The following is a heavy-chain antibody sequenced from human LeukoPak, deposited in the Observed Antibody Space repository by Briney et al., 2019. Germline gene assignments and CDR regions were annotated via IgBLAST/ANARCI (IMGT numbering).Heavy chain of an antibody. CDR1: GFIFRNYG. D-gene: IGHD3-22*01. J-gene: IGHJ3*02. CDR2: ISYHGSET. V-gene: IGHV3-30*03. CDR3: ARDRDYYDSSGYPPGAFDI. Sequence: GGSLRLSCASSGFIFRNYGMHWVRQAPGKGLEWVAVISYHGSETFYGDSVKGRFTISRDNSKNTLYLQMNSLRAEDTAVYYCARDRDYYDSSGYPPGAFDIWGQGTMVTVSS.